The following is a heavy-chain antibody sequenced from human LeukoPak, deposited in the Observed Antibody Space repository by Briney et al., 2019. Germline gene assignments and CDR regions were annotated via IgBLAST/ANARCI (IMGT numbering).Heavy chain of an antibody. CDR3: ARATVTTRWFDP. Sequence: SETLSLTCAVYGGSFSGYYWSWIRQPPGKGLEWIGEINHSGSTNYNPSLKSRVTISVDTSKNQYSLKLSSVTAADTAVYYCARATVTTRWFDPWGQGTLVTVSS. CDR2: INHSGST. D-gene: IGHD4-17*01. J-gene: IGHJ5*02. V-gene: IGHV4-34*01. CDR1: GGSFSGYY.